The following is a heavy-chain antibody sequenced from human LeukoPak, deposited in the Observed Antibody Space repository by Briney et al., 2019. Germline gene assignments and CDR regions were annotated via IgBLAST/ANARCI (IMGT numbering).Heavy chain of an antibody. V-gene: IGHV3-23*01. CDR2: ISGSGGEI. CDR1: GFSFSSYG. CDR3: AKDRGYYYDSSAYGSYFDY. J-gene: IGHJ4*02. D-gene: IGHD3-22*01. Sequence: GGSLRLSCAASGFSFSSYGMTWVRQAPGKGLEWVSSISGSGGEIHYADSVKGRFTISRDNSKNSLYLQMNSLRTEDTALYYCAKDRGYYYDSSAYGSYFDYWGQGTLVTVSS.